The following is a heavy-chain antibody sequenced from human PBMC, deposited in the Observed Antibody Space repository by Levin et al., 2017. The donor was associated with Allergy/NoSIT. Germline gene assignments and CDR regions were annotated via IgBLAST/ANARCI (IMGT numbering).Heavy chain of an antibody. CDR2: IYYTGSA. Sequence: ASETLSLTCTVSGGSISNYYWNWIRQPPGKGLEWIGYIYYTGSANYNPSLKSRVTISVDTSKNQFSLKLSSVTAADTAVYYCARGRDGYTQSDYWGQGTLVAVSS. CDR1: GGSISNYY. D-gene: IGHD5-24*01. V-gene: IGHV4-59*01. CDR3: ARGRDGYTQSDY. J-gene: IGHJ4*02.